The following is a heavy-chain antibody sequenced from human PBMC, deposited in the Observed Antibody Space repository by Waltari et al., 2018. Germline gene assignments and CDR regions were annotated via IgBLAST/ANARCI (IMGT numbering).Heavy chain of an antibody. CDR3: ARGFGVLPGY. D-gene: IGHD3-10*01. CDR1: GYTFTHYY. Sequence: QVQLVPSGAEVKRPGASVVGSCKTSGYTFTHYYIQWVRQARGRGLESMGWNNPNNRNTKPVERCQGRVTLPGDTSTSTVYMQRSSLTSDDTAIYFCARGFGVLPGYWGQGTLVTVSS. CDR2: NNPNNRNT. J-gene: IGHJ4*02. V-gene: IGHV1-2*02.